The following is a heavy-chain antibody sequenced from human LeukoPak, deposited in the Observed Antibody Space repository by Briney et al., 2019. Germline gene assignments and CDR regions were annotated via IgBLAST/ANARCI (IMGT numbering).Heavy chain of an antibody. CDR2: ISSSGSTI. V-gene: IGHV3-48*03. CDR3: ARGRYGNLFPGNFDY. Sequence: GGSLRLSCAASGFTFSSYEMNWVRQAPGKGLEWVSYISSSGSTIYYADSVKGRSTISRDNAKNSLYLQMNSLRAEDTAVYYCARGRYGNLFPGNFDYWGQGTLVTVSS. CDR1: GFTFSSYE. D-gene: IGHD4-17*01. J-gene: IGHJ4*02.